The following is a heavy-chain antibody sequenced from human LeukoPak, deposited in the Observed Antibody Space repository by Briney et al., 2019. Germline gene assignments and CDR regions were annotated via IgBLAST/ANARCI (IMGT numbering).Heavy chain of an antibody. CDR3: TRSSWDCNSGSCYSNMNFDY. V-gene: IGHV1-2*02. CDR2: INPNKGDT. Sequence: ASVKVSCKASGYTFAGYYIHWVRRAPGQGLEWLGWINPNKGDTKSAQKFRDRVIMTTDTSLTTAYMEVINLSSDDTAVYYCTRSSWDCNSGSCYSNMNFDYWGQGTLVTVSS. D-gene: IGHD2-15*01. J-gene: IGHJ4*02. CDR1: GYTFAGYY.